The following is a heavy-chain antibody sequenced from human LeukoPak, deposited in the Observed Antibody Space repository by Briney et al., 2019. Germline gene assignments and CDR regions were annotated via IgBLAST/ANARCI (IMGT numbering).Heavy chain of an antibody. D-gene: IGHD3-10*01. V-gene: IGHV4-34*01. CDR3: ARQFRKTMVRGAMGYYYYGMDV. CDR1: GGSFSGYY. Sequence: SETLSLTCAVYGGSFSGYYWSWIRQPPGKGLEWIGEINHSGSTNYNPSLKSRVTISVDTSKNQFSLKLSSVTAADTAVYYCARQFRKTMVRGAMGYYYYGMDVWGQGTTVTVSS. J-gene: IGHJ6*02. CDR2: INHSGST.